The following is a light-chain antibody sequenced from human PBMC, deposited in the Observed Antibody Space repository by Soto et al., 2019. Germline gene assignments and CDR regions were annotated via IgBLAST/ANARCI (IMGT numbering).Light chain of an antibody. CDR1: SSNIGSNT. V-gene: IGLV1-44*01. CDR3: AAWDDSLNGYV. J-gene: IGLJ1*01. CDR2: SNS. Sequence: QSVLTQAPSASGTPGQRVTISCSGSSSNIGSNTVNWYQQLPGTAPKLLIYSNSQRPSGVPDRFSGSKSGTSASLAISGLQSEDEADYYCAAWDDSLNGYVFGTGTQLTVL.